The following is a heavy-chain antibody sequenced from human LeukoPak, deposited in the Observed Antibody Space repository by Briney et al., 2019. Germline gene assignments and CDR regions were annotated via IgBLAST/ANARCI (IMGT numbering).Heavy chain of an antibody. J-gene: IGHJ4*02. CDR1: GLTFSSYA. CDR3: AKDNHIDCSSTSCPY. Sequence: GGSLRLSCAASGLTFSSYAMSWVRQAPGKGLEWVSAISGSGGSTYYADSVKGRFTISRDNSKNTLYLQMNSLRAEDTAVYYCAKDNHIDCSSTSCPYWGQGTLVTVSS. D-gene: IGHD2-2*01. V-gene: IGHV3-23*01. CDR2: ISGSGGST.